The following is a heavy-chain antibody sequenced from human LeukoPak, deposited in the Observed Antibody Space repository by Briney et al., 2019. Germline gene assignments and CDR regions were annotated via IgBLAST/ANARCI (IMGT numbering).Heavy chain of an antibody. Sequence: KPSETLSLTCTVSGGSISSYYWSWIRQPPGKGLEWIGYIYYSGSTNYNPSLKSRVTISVDTSKNEFSLKLSSVTAADTAVYYCARAVGQWLANGYYYYMDVWGKGTTVTVSS. V-gene: IGHV4-59*01. D-gene: IGHD6-19*01. J-gene: IGHJ6*03. CDR3: ARAVGQWLANGYYYYMDV. CDR2: IYYSGST. CDR1: GGSISSYY.